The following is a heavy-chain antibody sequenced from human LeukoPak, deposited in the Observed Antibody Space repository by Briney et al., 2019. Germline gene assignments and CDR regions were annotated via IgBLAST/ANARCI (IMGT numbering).Heavy chain of an antibody. CDR1: GGSISSSSYY. CDR2: IYYSGST. CDR3: ARQRIQLWVGDLDY. Sequence: SETLSLTCTVSGGSISSSSYYWGWIRQPPGKGLEWIGSIYYSGSTYYNPSLKSRVTISVDTSKNQFSLKLSSVTAADTAVYYCARQRIQLWVGDLDYWGQGTLVTVSS. V-gene: IGHV4-39*01. D-gene: IGHD5-18*01. J-gene: IGHJ4*02.